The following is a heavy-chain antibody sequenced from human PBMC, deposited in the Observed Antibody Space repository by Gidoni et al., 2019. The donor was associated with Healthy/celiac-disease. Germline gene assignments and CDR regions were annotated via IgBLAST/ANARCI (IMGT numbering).Heavy chain of an antibody. CDR3: ARDSEVRESAYLGAFDI. CDR2: IYYSGST. V-gene: IGHV4-61*01. Sequence: QVQLQESGPGLVKPSETLSLTCTVSGGSVSSGSYYWSWIRQPPGKGLEWIGYIYYSGSTNYNPSLKSRVTISVDTSKNQFSLKLSSVTAADTAVYYCARDSEVRESAYLGAFDIWGQGTMVTVSS. D-gene: IGHD3-10*01. J-gene: IGHJ3*02. CDR1: GGSVSSGSYY.